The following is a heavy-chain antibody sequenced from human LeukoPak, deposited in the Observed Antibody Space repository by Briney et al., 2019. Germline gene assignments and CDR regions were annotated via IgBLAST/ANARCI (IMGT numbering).Heavy chain of an antibody. CDR1: GGSISSSYY. CDR3: ARDLTDCSGGSCYGD. D-gene: IGHD2-15*01. V-gene: IGHV4-39*02. J-gene: IGHJ4*02. Sequence: SETLSLTCTVSGGSISSSYYWGWIRQPPGKGLEWIGSIYYSGSTYYNPSLKSRVTISVDTSKNQFSLKLSSVTAADTAVYYCARDLTDCSGGSCYGDWGQGTLVTVSS. CDR2: IYYSGST.